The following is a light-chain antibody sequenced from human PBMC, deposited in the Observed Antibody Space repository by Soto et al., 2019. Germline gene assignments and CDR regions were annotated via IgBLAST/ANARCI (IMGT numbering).Light chain of an antibody. CDR2: AAS. Sequence: AIRMTQSPSSFSASTGDRVTITCRASQGISSYLAWYQQKPGKAPKRLIYAASTLQSGVPSRFSSSGSGTDFTLTISCLQSEDFATYYCQQYYSYPYTFGQGTKLEIK. V-gene: IGKV1-8*01. CDR3: QQYYSYPYT. J-gene: IGKJ2*01. CDR1: QGISSY.